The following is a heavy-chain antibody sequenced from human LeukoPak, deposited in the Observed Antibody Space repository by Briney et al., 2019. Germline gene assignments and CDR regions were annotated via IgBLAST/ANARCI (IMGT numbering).Heavy chain of an antibody. CDR2: IRYDESDK. D-gene: IGHD7-27*01. V-gene: IGHV3-30*02. Sequence: PGGSLRLSCATSGFTFSHYGMHWVRQPPGRGLDWVAHIRYDESDKYYADSVKGRFTISRDISKNTVYLQMNSLRVEDTAVYYCAKDFHWALDYWGQGTLVNVSS. J-gene: IGHJ4*02. CDR3: AKDFHWALDY. CDR1: GFTFSHYG.